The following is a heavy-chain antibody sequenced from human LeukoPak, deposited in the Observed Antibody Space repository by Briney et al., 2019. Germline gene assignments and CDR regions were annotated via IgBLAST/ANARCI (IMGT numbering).Heavy chain of an antibody. Sequence: SVKVSCKASGFTFTSSAMQWVRQARGQRLEWIGWIVVGSGNTNYAQKFQERVTITRDMSTSTAYMELSSLRSEDTAVYYCAAGLYGSGSYEEFDPWGQGTLVTVSS. CDR3: AAGLYGSGSYEEFDP. V-gene: IGHV1-58*02. J-gene: IGHJ5*02. CDR2: IVVGSGNT. D-gene: IGHD3-10*01. CDR1: GFTFTSSA.